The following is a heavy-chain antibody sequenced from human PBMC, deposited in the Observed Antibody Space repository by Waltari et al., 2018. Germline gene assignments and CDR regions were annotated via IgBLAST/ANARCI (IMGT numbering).Heavy chain of an antibody. Sequence: QVQLVQSGAEVKKPGSSVKVSCKASGGTFRSYANSWVRQAPGHGLEWMGRIIPIFGTDNYAKKFQGRFTITADESTSTAYMELSSLRSEDTAVYYCARGRDCGGDCYYYYYYGMDVWGQGTTVTVSS. CDR1: GGTFRSYA. J-gene: IGHJ6*02. CDR3: ARGRDCGGDCYYYYYYGMDV. CDR2: IIPIFGTD. V-gene: IGHV1-69*15. D-gene: IGHD2-21*02.